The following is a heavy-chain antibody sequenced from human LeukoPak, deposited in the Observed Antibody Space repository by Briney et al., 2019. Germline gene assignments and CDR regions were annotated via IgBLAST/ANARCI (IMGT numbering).Heavy chain of an antibody. Sequence: GGSLRLSCAASGFTFSDYYMSWIRQAPGKGLEWVSYISSSGSTIYYADSVKGRCTISRDNAKNSLYLQLNSLRAEDTAVYYCHLLGSGRPFDYWGQGTLVTVSS. V-gene: IGHV3-11*01. D-gene: IGHD1-26*01. CDR1: GFTFSDYY. J-gene: IGHJ4*02. CDR3: HLLGSGRPFDY. CDR2: ISSSGSTI.